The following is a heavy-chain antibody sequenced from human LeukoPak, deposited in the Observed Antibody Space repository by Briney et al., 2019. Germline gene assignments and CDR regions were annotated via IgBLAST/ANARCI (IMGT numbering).Heavy chain of an antibody. CDR3: ARADFDWLLPFAY. Sequence: GGSLRLSCAASGFTFSSAAMSWVRQAPGKGLEWVSIISSSGGSTYYADSVKGRFTISRDNAKNSLYLQMNSLRAEDTAVYYCARADFDWLLPFAYWGQGTLVTVSS. D-gene: IGHD3-9*01. CDR1: GFTFSSAA. V-gene: IGHV3-23*01. J-gene: IGHJ4*02. CDR2: ISSSGGST.